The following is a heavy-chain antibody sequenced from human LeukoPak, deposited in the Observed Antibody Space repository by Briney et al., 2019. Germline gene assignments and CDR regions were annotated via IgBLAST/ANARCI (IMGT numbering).Heavy chain of an antibody. Sequence: GESLKISCKVSGYSFTTYWISWVRQMPGKGLEWMGRIDPSDSYTDYAPSFQGHATISADRSPSTAYLQWYSLKASDTAMYYCARQDFWGQGTLVTVSS. V-gene: IGHV5-10-1*01. J-gene: IGHJ4*02. CDR1: GYSFTTYW. CDR2: IDPSDSYT. CDR3: ARQDF.